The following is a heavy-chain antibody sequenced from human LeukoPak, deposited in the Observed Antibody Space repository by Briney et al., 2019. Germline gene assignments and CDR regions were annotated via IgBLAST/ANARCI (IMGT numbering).Heavy chain of an antibody. CDR1: GGSISSYY. V-gene: IGHV4-59*01. CDR2: IYYSGST. Sequence: PSETLSLTCTVSGGSISSYYWSWIRQPPGKGLEWIGYIYYSGSTNCNPSLKSRVTISVDTSKNQFSLKLSSVTAADTAVYYCAGQQLDQYYFDYWGQGTLVTVSS. J-gene: IGHJ4*02. CDR3: AGQQLDQYYFDY. D-gene: IGHD6-13*01.